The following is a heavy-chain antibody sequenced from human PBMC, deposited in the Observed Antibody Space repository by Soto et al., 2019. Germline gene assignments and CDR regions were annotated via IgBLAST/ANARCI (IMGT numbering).Heavy chain of an antibody. CDR1: GFTFSSYA. D-gene: IGHD2-15*01. CDR3: AKEPTAVDPRDLFGGNPPTDY. CDR2: ISGSGGST. J-gene: IGHJ4*02. V-gene: IGHV3-23*01. Sequence: EVQLLESGGDLVQPGGSLRLSCAASGFTFSSYAMNWVRQTPGKGLQWASAISGSGGSTYYADSVKGRFTVSRDNSKNTLYLQMNSLTVKDTAIYYCAKEPTAVDPRDLFGGNPPTDYWGQGTLVTVSS.